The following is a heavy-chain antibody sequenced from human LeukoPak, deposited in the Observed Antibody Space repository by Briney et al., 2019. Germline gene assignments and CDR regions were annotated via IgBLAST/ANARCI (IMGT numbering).Heavy chain of an antibody. D-gene: IGHD2-2*01. Sequence: PSETLSLTCAVYGGSFSGYYWSWIRQPPGKGLEWIGEINHSGSTNYNPSLKSRVTISVDTSKNQFSLKLSSVTAADTAVYCCARALIVVVPAAIPAYYYYGMDVWGQGTTVTVSS. V-gene: IGHV4-34*01. CDR1: GGSFSGYY. CDR2: INHSGST. CDR3: ARALIVVVPAAIPAYYYYGMDV. J-gene: IGHJ6*02.